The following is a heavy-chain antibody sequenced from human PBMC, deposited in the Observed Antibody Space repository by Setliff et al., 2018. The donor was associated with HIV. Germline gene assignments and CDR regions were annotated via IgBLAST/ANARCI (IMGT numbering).Heavy chain of an antibody. CDR2: ISPYNGNT. J-gene: IGHJ4*02. D-gene: IGHD3-22*01. CDR1: GYTFTNFG. CDR3: ARDRIPSKWLLESDY. Sequence: ASVKVSCKASGYTFTNFGITWVRQAPGQGLEWMGWISPYNGNTNHAPELHGRVTMTTDTSTSTASLELRSLRSDDPAVYFWARDRIPSKWLLESDYWGQGTLVTVSS. V-gene: IGHV1-18*01.